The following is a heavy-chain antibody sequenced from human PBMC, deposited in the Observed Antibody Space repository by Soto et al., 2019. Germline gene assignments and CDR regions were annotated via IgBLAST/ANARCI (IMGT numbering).Heavy chain of an antibody. V-gene: IGHV1-2*04. CDR3: ARVPGQNCSGGSCYSDHYGMDV. CDR1: GYTFTGYY. D-gene: IGHD2-15*01. CDR2: INPNSGGT. Sequence: ASVKVSCKASGYTFTGYYMHWVRQAPGQGLEWMGWINPNSGGTNYAQKFQGWVTMTRDTSISTAYMELSRLRSDDTAVYYCARVPGQNCSGGSCYSDHYGMDVWGKGTTVTVSS. J-gene: IGHJ6*04.